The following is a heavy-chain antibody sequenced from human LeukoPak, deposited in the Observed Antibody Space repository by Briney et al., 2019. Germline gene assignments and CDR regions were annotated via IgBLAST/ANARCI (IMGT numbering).Heavy chain of an antibody. V-gene: IGHV1-2*02. Sequence: ASVKVSCKASGYTFTGYYMHWVRQAPGQGLEWMGWINPNSGGTNYAQKFQGRVTMARDTSISTAYMELSRLRSEDTAVYYCATDSSGSYSFDYWGQGTLVTVSS. CDR3: ATDSSGSYSFDY. J-gene: IGHJ4*02. CDR2: INPNSGGT. D-gene: IGHD1-26*01. CDR1: GYTFTGYY.